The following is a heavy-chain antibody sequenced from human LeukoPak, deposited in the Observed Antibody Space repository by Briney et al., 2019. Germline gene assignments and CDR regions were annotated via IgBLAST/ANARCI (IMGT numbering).Heavy chain of an antibody. CDR3: ARVGGELWLLAPDY. CDR2: MNPNSGNT. D-gene: IGHD5-18*01. CDR1: GYTFTSYD. V-gene: IGHV1-8*01. J-gene: IGHJ4*02. Sequence: ASVKVSCKASGYTFTSYDINWVRQATGQGLEWMGWMNPNSGNTGYAQKFQGRVTMTRNTSISTAYMELSSLRSEDTAVYYCARVGGELWLLAPDYWAREPWSPSPQ.